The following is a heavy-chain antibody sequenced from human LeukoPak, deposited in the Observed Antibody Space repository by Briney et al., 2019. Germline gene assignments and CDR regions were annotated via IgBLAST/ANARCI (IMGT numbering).Heavy chain of an antibody. CDR1: EFTFSSYW. CDR2: IKQDGSEK. V-gene: IGHV3-7*01. Sequence: GGSLRLSCAASEFTFSSYWMSWVRQAPGKGLEWVANIKQDGSEKYYVDSVKGRFTISRDNAKNSLYLQMNSLRAEDTAVYYCARDPVAVAGLPFDYWGQGTLVTVSS. D-gene: IGHD6-19*01. CDR3: ARDPVAVAGLPFDY. J-gene: IGHJ4*02.